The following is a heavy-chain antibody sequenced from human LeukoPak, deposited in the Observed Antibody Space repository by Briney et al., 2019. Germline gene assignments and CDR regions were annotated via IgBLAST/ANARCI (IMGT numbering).Heavy chain of an antibody. J-gene: IGHJ3*02. CDR1: GGSISSGVYY. CDR2: IYYSGST. CDR3: ARGVKGLRGAFDI. Sequence: SETLSLTCTVSGGSISSGVYYWSWIRQHPGKGLEWIGYIYYSGSTYSNPSLKSRLTMSVDISKNQFSLKLSSVTAADTAVYYRARGVKGLRGAFDIWGQGTMVTVSS. D-gene: IGHD3-10*01. V-gene: IGHV4-31*03.